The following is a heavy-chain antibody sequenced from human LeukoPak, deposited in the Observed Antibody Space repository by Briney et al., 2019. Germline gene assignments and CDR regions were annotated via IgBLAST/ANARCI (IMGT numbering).Heavy chain of an antibody. CDR2: IKEDGSEK. D-gene: IGHD1-1*01. J-gene: IGHJ5*02. CDR1: GFSFSRDW. Sequence: GGSLRLSCAASGFSFSRDWMTWVRQAPGKGLEWVANIKEDGSEKYYVDSVKGRFTISRDNAKNSLYLQMNSLRAEDTAVYYCARVEENWFDPWGQGTLVTVSS. V-gene: IGHV3-7*01. CDR3: ARVEENWFDP.